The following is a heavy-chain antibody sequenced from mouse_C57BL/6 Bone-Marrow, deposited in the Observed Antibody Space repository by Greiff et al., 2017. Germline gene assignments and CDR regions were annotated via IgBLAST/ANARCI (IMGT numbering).Heavy chain of an antibody. CDR1: GFNIKSTY. CDR3: APLPPFAY. V-gene: IGHV14-3*01. Sequence: EVQLQQSVAELVRPGASVKLSCTASGFNIKSTYMHWVKQRPEQGLEWIGRIDPANGNTKYAPKFQGKATITADTSSNTAYLQLSSLTSEDTAIYYCAPLPPFAYWGQGTLVTVSA. D-gene: IGHD2-1*01. J-gene: IGHJ3*01. CDR2: IDPANGNT.